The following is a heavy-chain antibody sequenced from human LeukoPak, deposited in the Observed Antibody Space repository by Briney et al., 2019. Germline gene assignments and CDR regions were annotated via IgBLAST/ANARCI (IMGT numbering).Heavy chain of an antibody. CDR2: IYYSGST. Sequence: SETLSLTCTVSGGSISSGGYYWSWIRQHPGKGLEWIGYIYYSGSTYYNPSLKSRVTISVDTSKNQFSLKLSSVTAADTAVYYCARENSGYSKLDYWGQGTLVTVSS. CDR3: ARENSGYSKLDY. D-gene: IGHD4-11*01. V-gene: IGHV4-31*03. J-gene: IGHJ4*02. CDR1: GGSISSGGYY.